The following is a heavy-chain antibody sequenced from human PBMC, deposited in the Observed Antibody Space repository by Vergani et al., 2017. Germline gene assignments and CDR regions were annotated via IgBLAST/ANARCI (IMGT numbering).Heavy chain of an antibody. V-gene: IGHV3-11*01. Sequence: QVQLVESGGGLVKPGGSLRLSCAASGFTFSDYYMSWIRQAPGKGLEWVSYISSSGSTIYYADSVKGRFTISRDNSKNTLYLQMNSLRAEDTAVYYCATNPTQIRKNPYTAMVAFDYWGQGTLVTVSS. CDR2: ISSSGSTI. CDR3: ATNPTQIRKNPYTAMVAFDY. D-gene: IGHD5-18*01. J-gene: IGHJ4*02. CDR1: GFTFSDYY.